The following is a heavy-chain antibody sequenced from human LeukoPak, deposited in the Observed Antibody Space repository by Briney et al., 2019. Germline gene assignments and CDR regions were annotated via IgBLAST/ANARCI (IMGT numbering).Heavy chain of an antibody. CDR1: GASISSGGYY. CDR3: ARYYFDSSGYYYFDY. J-gene: IGHJ4*02. Sequence: SETLSLTCTVSGASISSGGYYWSWIRQHPGKGLEWIGYIYYSGSTYYNPSLKSRVTMSVDTSKNQFSLKLSSVTAADTAVYYCARYYFDSSGYYYFDYWGQGTLVTVSS. D-gene: IGHD3-22*01. V-gene: IGHV4-31*03. CDR2: IYYSGST.